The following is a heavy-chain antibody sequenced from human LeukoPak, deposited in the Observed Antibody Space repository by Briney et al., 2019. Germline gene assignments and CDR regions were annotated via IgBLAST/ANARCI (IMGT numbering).Heavy chain of an antibody. V-gene: IGHV4-59*01. CDR1: GGSISSYY. CDR2: IYYSGST. D-gene: IGHD3-3*01. CDR3: ARGTYYDFWSGYFSYHFDY. Sequence: SETLSLTCTVSGGSISSYYWSWIRQPPGKGLEWIGYIYYSGSTNYNPSLKSRVTISVDTSKNQFSLKLSSVTAAETAVYYCARGTYYDFWSGYFSYHFDYWGQGTLVTVSS. J-gene: IGHJ4*02.